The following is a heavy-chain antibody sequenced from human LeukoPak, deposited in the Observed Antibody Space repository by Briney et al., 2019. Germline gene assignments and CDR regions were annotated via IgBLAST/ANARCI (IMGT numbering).Heavy chain of an antibody. CDR3: ANGYCTNGVCYPYYYYYMDV. CDR1: GFTFSSYG. CDR2: IRYDVSNK. D-gene: IGHD2-8*01. Sequence: GGSLRLSCAASGFTFSSYGMHWVRQAPGKGLEWVAFIRYDVSNKYYADSVKGRFTISRDNSKNTLYLQMNSLRAEDTAVYYCANGYCTNGVCYPYYYYYMDVWGKGTTVTVSS. J-gene: IGHJ6*03. V-gene: IGHV3-30*02.